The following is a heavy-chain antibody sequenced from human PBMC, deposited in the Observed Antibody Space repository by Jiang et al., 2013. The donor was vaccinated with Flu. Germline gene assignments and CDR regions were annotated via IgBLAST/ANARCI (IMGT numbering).Heavy chain of an antibody. CDR3: ARDRSHPLSVAGKDLDY. Sequence: EWMGVDQRLLTVTQTLAQKLQGRVTMTTDTSTSTAYMELRSLRSDDTAVYYCARDRSHPLSVAGKDLDYWGQGTLVTVSS. D-gene: IGHD6-19*01. CDR2: QRLLTVT. J-gene: IGHJ4*02. V-gene: IGHV1-18*01.